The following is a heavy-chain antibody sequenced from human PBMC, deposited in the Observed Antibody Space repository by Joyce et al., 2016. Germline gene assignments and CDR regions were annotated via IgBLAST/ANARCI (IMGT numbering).Heavy chain of an antibody. CDR3: ARGMWGAGDTQAPYYYYYYGMNV. J-gene: IGHJ6*02. CDR1: GYTFTSYA. Sequence: QVQLVQSGTEEKKPGASVKVSCKASGYTFTSYAIHWVRQAPGQRLEWMGWINSGNGHTKYSQKFQERVTITRDTSASTAHMELSSLTSEDTAVYYCARGMWGAGDTQAPYYYYYYGMNVWGQGTTVIVAS. D-gene: IGHD1-26*01. CDR2: INSGNGHT. V-gene: IGHV1-3*05.